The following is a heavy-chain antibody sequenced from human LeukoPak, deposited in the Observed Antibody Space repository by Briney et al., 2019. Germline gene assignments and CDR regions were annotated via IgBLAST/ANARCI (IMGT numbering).Heavy chain of an antibody. J-gene: IGHJ4*02. CDR2: IYPNSGAT. V-gene: IGHV1-2*02. D-gene: IGHD6-13*01. CDR3: ARDRSSSSWYSDFDY. Sequence: ASVKVSCKASGYTFTGYYMHWVRQAPGQGLEWMGYIYPNSGATKYAQKFQGRVTMTRDTSISTAYMELSRLRSDDTAVYYCARDRSSSSWYSDFDYWGQGTLVTVSS. CDR1: GYTFTGYY.